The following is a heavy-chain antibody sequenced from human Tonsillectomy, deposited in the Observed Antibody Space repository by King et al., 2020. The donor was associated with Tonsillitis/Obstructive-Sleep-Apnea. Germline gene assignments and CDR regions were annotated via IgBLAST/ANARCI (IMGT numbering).Heavy chain of an antibody. CDR3: ARGGPEGSTDY. Sequence: VQLVESGGGLVQPGGSLRLSCAASGFTFSTYWMYWVRQAPGKGLLWVSRIKSDGSSTSYADSVKGRFTISRDDARNTLYLQMNSLRAEDTAVYYCARGGPEGSTDYWGQGTLVTVSS. CDR1: GFTFSTYW. CDR2: IKSDGSST. V-gene: IGHV3-74*01. D-gene: IGHD1-14*01. J-gene: IGHJ4*02.